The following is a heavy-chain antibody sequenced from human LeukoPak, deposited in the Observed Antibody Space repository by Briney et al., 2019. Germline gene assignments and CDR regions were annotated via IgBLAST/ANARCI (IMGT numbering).Heavy chain of an antibody. CDR3: TRELLSLQQGLDY. J-gene: IGHJ4*02. CDR2: VSSSGTKI. Sequence: GGSLRLSCTASEFSISRHYMSWVRQAPGKGLEWVSSVSSSGTKIFYADSVRGRFTVSRDNAGNSLSLQMDSLRVEDTAVYYCTRELLSLQQGLDYWGQGTLVTVSS. V-gene: IGHV3-21*01. CDR1: EFSISRHY. D-gene: IGHD2/OR15-2a*01.